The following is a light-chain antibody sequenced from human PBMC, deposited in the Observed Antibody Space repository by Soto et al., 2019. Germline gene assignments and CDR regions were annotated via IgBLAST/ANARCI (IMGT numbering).Light chain of an antibody. CDR1: SSNIGAGYD. V-gene: IGLV1-40*01. CDR3: QSYDSSLSAYV. J-gene: IGLJ1*01. Sequence: QSVLTQPPSVSGAPGQRVTISCTGSSSNIGAGYDVHWYLQLPGTAPKLLIYGNNNRPSGVPDRFSGSRSGTSASLAITGLQAEDEADYYCQSYDSSLSAYVFGTGTKVTVL. CDR2: GNN.